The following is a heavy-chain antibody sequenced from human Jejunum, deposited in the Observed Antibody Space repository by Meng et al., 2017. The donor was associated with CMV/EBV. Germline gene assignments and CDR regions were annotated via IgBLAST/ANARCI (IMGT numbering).Heavy chain of an antibody. CDR1: GFTFSTYW. CDR3: ARNARGSGY. D-gene: IGHD3-10*01. Sequence: LSGAAPGFTFSTYWMTWVRQAPGKGLEWVANIKQDGSEKYYVDSVKGRFTISRDNAKNSLFLQMNSLRAEDTAMYYCARNARGSGYWGQGTLVTVSS. V-gene: IGHV3-7*01. CDR2: IKQDGSEK. J-gene: IGHJ4*02.